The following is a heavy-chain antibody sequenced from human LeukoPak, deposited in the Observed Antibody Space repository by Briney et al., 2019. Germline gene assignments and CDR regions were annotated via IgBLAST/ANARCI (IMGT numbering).Heavy chain of an antibody. V-gene: IGHV3-30*03. D-gene: IGHD2-21*02. CDR3: ARVSVSYCGGDCSRFDY. CDR2: ISYDGSNK. CDR1: GFTFSSYG. Sequence: PGRSLRLSCAASGFTFSSYGMHWVRQAPGKGLEWVAIISYDGSNKYYADSVKGRFTISRDDSKNTLYLQMNSLRVEDTAVYYCARVSVSYCGGDCSRFDYWGQGTLVTVSS. J-gene: IGHJ4*02.